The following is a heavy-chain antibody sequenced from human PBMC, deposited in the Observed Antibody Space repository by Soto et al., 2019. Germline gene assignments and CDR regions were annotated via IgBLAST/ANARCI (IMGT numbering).Heavy chain of an antibody. CDR3: ARRRGSGSYPRAFDI. Sequence: GESLKISCKGSGYSFTSYWISWVRQMPGKGLEWMGRIDPSDSYTNYSPSFQGHVTISADKSISTAYLQWSSLEASDTAMYYCARRRGSGSYPRAFDIWGQGTMVTVSS. D-gene: IGHD3-10*01. CDR2: IDPSDSYT. CDR1: GYSFTSYW. J-gene: IGHJ3*02. V-gene: IGHV5-10-1*01.